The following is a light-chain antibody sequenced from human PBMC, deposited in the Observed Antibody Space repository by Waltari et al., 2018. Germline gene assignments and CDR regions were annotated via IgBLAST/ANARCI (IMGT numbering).Light chain of an antibody. CDR3: QQSYSSPRT. CDR2: AAS. V-gene: IGKV1-39*01. CDR1: QRISSY. Sequence: DIQMTQSPSSLSASLGDRVTITCRASQRISSYLNWYQQKPGKAPKLLIYAASSLQSGVPSRFSGSGSGTDFTLTISSPQPEDFATYYCQQSYSSPRTFGQGTKVEIK. J-gene: IGKJ1*01.